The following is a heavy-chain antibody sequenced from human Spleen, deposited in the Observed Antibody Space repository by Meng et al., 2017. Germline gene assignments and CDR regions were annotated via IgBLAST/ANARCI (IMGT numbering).Heavy chain of an antibody. J-gene: IGHJ4*02. CDR2: MNEDGTTI. Sequence: EVQLVESGGGLVQPGGSLRLPCAASGFTVSSFWMHWVRQAPGKGLVWVSRMNEDGTTINYADSVQGRFTISRDSARNTLYLQMNTLRVEDTAVYYCARDFGGNSDYWGQGTLVTVSS. CDR3: ARDFGGNSDY. V-gene: IGHV3-74*01. CDR1: GFTVSSFW. D-gene: IGHD2-21*01.